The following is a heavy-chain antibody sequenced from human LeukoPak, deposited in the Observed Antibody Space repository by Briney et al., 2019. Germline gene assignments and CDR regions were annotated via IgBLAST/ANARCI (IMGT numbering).Heavy chain of an antibody. CDR2: ISAYNGNT. V-gene: IGHV1-18*01. D-gene: IGHD1-14*01. CDR3: AKNNARGLDDCFDY. J-gene: IGHJ4*02. CDR1: GGTFSSYA. Sequence: ASVKVSCKASGGTFSSYAISWVRQAPGQGLEWMGWISAYNGNTNYAQKLQGRVTMTTDTSTSTAYMELRSLRSDDTAVYYCAKNNARGLDDCFDYWGQGTLVTVSS.